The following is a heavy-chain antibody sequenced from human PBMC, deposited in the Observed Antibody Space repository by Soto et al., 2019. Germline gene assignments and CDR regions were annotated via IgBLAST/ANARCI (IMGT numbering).Heavy chain of an antibody. Sequence: EVQLVESGGGLVKPGGTLRLSCAASGFTFSDYGMKWVRQAPGKALERVAFISRSGTSINYADSVKGRFTISRDNAKNSLSLQMNSLRAEDTAVYYCASFIDGDSGDFWGQGTLVTVSS. D-gene: IGHD4-17*01. CDR2: ISRSGTSI. CDR1: GFTFSDYG. V-gene: IGHV3-21*01. CDR3: ASFIDGDSGDF. J-gene: IGHJ4*02.